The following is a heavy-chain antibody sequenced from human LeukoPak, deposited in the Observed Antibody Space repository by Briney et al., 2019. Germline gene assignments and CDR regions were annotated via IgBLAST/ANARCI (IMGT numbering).Heavy chain of an antibody. V-gene: IGHV3-15*01. CDR3: ATIRGYCSSTSCYALDY. CDR1: GFTFSNAW. Sequence: PGGSLRLSCAASGFTFSNAWMSWVRQDPGKGLEWVGRIKSKTDGGTTDYAAPVKGRFTISRDDSKNTLYLQMNSLKTEDTAVYYCATIRGYCSSTSCYALDYWGQGTLVTVSS. J-gene: IGHJ4*02. CDR2: IKSKTDGGTT. D-gene: IGHD2-2*01.